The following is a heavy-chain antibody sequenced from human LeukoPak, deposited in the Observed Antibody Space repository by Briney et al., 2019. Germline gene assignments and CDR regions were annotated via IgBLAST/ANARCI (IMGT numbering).Heavy chain of an antibody. CDR3: ARGEGSGR. J-gene: IGHJ4*02. CDR1: GYTLTSFV. V-gene: IGHV1-8*01. Sequence: GSVKDSCKASGYTLTSFVVNWGPQATGERLGWMGWMKSNSRYTRYAQNFQGRVTMIRNNVKNTPHLAVRRPRADATRLYLRARGEGSGRWGQGTLVTVS. D-gene: IGHD3-10*01. CDR2: MKSNSRYT.